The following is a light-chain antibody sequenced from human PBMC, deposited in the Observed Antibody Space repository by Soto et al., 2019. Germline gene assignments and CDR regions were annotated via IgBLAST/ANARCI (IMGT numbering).Light chain of an antibody. CDR3: GSWDSSLSAYV. J-gene: IGLJ1*01. Sequence: QSVLTQPPSVPAAPGQKVTISCSGSSSNIGGNSVSWYQQLPGTAPKLLIYDDNKRPSGIPDRFSGSKSGTSATLGITGFQTGDEADYYCGSWDSSLSAYVFGTGTKVTAL. CDR1: SSNIGGNS. V-gene: IGLV1-51*01. CDR2: DDN.